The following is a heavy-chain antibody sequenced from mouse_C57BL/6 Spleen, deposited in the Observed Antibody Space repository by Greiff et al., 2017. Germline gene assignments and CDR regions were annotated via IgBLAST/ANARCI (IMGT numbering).Heavy chain of an antibody. CDR1: GYTFTSYW. CDR2: IDPSDSET. J-gene: IGHJ4*01. CDR3: ARGVYYAMDY. V-gene: IGHV1-52*01. Sequence: QVQLQQPGAELVRPGSSVKLSCKASGYTFTSYWMHWVKQRPIQGLEGIGNIDPSDSETHYNQKFKDKATLTVDKSSSTAYMQLSSLTSEDSAVYYCARGVYYAMDYWGQGTSVTVSS.